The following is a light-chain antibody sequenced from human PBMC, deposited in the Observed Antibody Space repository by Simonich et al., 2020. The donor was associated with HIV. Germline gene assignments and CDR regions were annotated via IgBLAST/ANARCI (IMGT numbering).Light chain of an antibody. J-gene: IGKJ1*01. V-gene: IGKV3-15*01. CDR3: QQYNNWWT. CDR2: AAS. CDR1: QSVSSN. Sequence: EIVMTQSPATLSVSPGERATLSCRASQSVSSNLAWYQQKPGLAPRLLIYAASTRATGIPARFSGSGSGTEFTLVISSMQSEDFAVYYCQQYNNWWTFGQGTKVEIK.